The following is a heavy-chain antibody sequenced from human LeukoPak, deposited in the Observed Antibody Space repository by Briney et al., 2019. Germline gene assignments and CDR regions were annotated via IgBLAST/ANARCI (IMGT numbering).Heavy chain of an antibody. CDR3: AREHFWSYGGVTDY. D-gene: IGHD3-3*02. Sequence: GGSLRLSCAASGFTFSSYAMHWVRQAPGKGLEWVAVISYDGSNKYYADSVKGRFTISRDNSKNTLYLQMNSLRAEDTAVYYCAREHFWSYGGVTDYWGQGTLVTVSS. J-gene: IGHJ4*02. CDR2: ISYDGSNK. CDR1: GFTFSSYA. V-gene: IGHV3-30*04.